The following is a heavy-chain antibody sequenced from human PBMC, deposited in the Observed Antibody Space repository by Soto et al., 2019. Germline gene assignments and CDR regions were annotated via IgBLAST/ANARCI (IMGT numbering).Heavy chain of an antibody. CDR3: ARRTYYYDSSGYYSDGLGWEYFDY. D-gene: IGHD3-22*01. CDR1: GFTFSSYG. Sequence: GGSLRLSCAASGFTFSSYGMHWVRQAPGKGLEWVAVIWYDGSNKYYADSVKGRFTISRDNSKNTLYLQMNSLRAEDTAVYYCARRTYYYDSSGYYSDGLGWEYFDYWGQGTLVTVSS. J-gene: IGHJ4*02. V-gene: IGHV3-33*01. CDR2: IWYDGSNK.